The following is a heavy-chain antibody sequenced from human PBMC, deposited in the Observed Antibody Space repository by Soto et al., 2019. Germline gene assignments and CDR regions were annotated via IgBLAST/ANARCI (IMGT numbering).Heavy chain of an antibody. CDR1: GFTFSNAW. CDR2: IKSKTDGGTT. D-gene: IGHD3-22*01. V-gene: IGHV3-15*07. CDR3: TTGPLFTYYYDSSGYLPFDY. Sequence: GSLRLSCAASGFTFSNAWMNWVRQAPGKGLEWVGRIKSKTDGGTTDYAAPVKGRFAISRDDSKNTLYLQMNSLKTEDTAVYYCTTGPLFTYYYDSSGYLPFDYWGQGTLVTVSS. J-gene: IGHJ4*02.